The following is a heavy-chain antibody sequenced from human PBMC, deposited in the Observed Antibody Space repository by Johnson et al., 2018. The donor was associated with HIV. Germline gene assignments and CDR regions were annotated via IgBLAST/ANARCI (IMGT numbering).Heavy chain of an antibody. J-gene: IGHJ3*01. V-gene: IGHV3-66*01. Sequence: VQLVESGGGLVQPGGSLRLSCAGSGFTVSTFYMTWVRQGPGKGLEWVSVIDSGGGTKYADSVTGRFTISRDNSKNTLYLQMNSLRAEDTAGYFCARGCRDGYTCDAFDVWGQGTRVTVSS. D-gene: IGHD5-24*01. CDR1: GFTVSTFY. CDR2: IDSGGGT. CDR3: ARGCRDGYTCDAFDV.